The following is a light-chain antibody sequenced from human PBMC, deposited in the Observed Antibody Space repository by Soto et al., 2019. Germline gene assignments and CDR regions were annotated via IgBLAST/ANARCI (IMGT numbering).Light chain of an antibody. J-gene: IGKJ4*01. CDR1: ESVSNN. CDR2: GAS. V-gene: IGKV3-15*01. CDR3: QQYNKWPLT. Sequence: ERVLTQSPATLSVSQGERATLSCRASESVSNNLACYQQKPGQAPRLLILGASARSTGIPARFSGSGSGTEFTLTISSLQSEDFALYYCQQYNKWPLTFGGGTKGEIK.